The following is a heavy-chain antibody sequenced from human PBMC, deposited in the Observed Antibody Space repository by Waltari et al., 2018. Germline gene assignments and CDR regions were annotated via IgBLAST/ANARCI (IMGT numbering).Heavy chain of an antibody. Sequence: QVQLVESGGGVVQRGRSLRLCCAASGFTFSSYGMHWVRQAPGQGLGWVAVISYDGSNKYYADSVKGRFTISRDNSKNTLYLQMNSLRAEDTAVYYCAKDQGVVIAMGGNWFDPWGQGTLVTVSS. D-gene: IGHD2-21*01. CDR3: AKDQGVVIAMGGNWFDP. V-gene: IGHV3-30*18. CDR1: GFTFSSYG. CDR2: ISYDGSNK. J-gene: IGHJ5*02.